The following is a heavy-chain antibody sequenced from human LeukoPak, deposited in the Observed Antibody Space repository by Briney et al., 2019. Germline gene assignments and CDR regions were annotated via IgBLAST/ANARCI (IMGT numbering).Heavy chain of an antibody. CDR3: ARGTRKCVPIPFDY. CDR2: INHSGST. Sequence: SETLSLTCAVYGGSFSGYYWSWIRQPPGKGLEWIGEINHSGSTNYNPSLKSRVTISVDTSKNQFSLKLSSVTAADTAVYYCARGTRKCVPIPFDYWGQGTLVTVSS. V-gene: IGHV4-34*01. D-gene: IGHD2-2*01. CDR1: GGSFSGYY. J-gene: IGHJ4*02.